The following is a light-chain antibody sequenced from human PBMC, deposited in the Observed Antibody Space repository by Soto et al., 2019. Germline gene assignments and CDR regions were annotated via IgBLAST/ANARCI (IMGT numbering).Light chain of an antibody. Sequence: DIQMTQYPSTLSGSVGDRVTITCRGSQTISNWLAWYQQKPGKAPKVLINDASSLETGVPSRFSGSGSGTEFTLTISSLQPDDFATYYCQQYNSYWTFGQGTKVDIK. J-gene: IGKJ1*01. CDR1: QTISNW. CDR2: DAS. CDR3: QQYNSYWT. V-gene: IGKV1-5*01.